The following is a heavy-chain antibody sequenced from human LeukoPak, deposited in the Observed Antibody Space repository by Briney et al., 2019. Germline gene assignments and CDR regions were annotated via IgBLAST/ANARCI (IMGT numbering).Heavy chain of an antibody. CDR1: GFTFDGYA. J-gene: IGHJ4*02. CDR3: AKSKAEWYSSGWYYFDY. Sequence: GGSLRLSCAASGFTFDGYAMHWVRQAPGKGLEWVSGISWNSGSIGYADSVKGRFTISRDNAKNSLYLQMNSLRAEDTALYYCAKSKAEWYSSGWYYFDYWGQGTLVTVSS. D-gene: IGHD6-19*01. V-gene: IGHV3-9*01. CDR2: ISWNSGSI.